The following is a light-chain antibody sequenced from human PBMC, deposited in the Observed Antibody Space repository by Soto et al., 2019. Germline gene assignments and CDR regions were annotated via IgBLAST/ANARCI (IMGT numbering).Light chain of an antibody. J-gene: IGKJ5*01. CDR3: QQRSNWPSIT. CDR2: DAS. V-gene: IGKV3-11*01. Sequence: EIVLTQSPATLSLSPGERATLSCRASQSVTNALAWYQQKPGRAPRLLIYDASNRATGIPARFSGSGSATDFALTIRILEPEDFAVYYCQQRSNWPSITFGQGTRLETK. CDR1: QSVTNA.